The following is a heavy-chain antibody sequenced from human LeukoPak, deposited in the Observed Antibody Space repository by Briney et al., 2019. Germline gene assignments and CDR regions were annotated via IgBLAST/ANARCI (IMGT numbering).Heavy chain of an antibody. CDR1: GFTFSSYA. CDR3: ARDLGRWLPAFDY. V-gene: IGHV3-30*04. CDR2: ISYDGSNK. D-gene: IGHD5-24*01. J-gene: IGHJ4*02. Sequence: GGSLRLSCAASGFTFSSYAMHWVRQAPGKGLEWVAVISYDGSNKYYADSVKGRFTISRDNSKNTLYLQMNSLRAEDTAVYYCARDLGRWLPAFDYWGQGTLVTVSS.